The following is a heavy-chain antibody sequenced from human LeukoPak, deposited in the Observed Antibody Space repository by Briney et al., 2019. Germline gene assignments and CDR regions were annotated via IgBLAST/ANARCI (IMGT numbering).Heavy chain of an antibody. Sequence: GASVKVSCKASGYTFTSYDINWVRQATGQGLEWMGWMNPNSGNTGYAQKFQGRVTMTRNTSISTAYMELSSLRSEDTAVYYCARGSSWYHAFDIWGQGTVVTVSS. D-gene: IGHD6-13*01. CDR2: MNPNSGNT. CDR1: GYTFTSYD. V-gene: IGHV1-8*01. J-gene: IGHJ3*02. CDR3: ARGSSWYHAFDI.